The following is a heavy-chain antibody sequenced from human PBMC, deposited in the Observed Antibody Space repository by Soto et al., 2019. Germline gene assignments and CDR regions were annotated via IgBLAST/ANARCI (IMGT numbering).Heavy chain of an antibody. D-gene: IGHD3-10*01. CDR2: INHSGST. J-gene: IGHJ5*02. CDR3: ARGRHFYYGSGSFHDP. CDR1: GGSFSGYY. Sequence: SETLSLTCAVYGGSFSGYYWSWIRQPPGKGLEWIGEINHSGSTNYNPSLKSRVTISVDTSKNQFSLKLSSVTAADTAVYYCARGRHFYYGSGSFHDPWGQGTLVT. V-gene: IGHV4-34*01.